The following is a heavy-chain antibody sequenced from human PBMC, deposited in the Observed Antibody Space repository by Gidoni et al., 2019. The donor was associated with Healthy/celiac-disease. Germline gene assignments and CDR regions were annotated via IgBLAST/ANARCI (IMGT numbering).Heavy chain of an antibody. Sequence: QVQLVESGGGVVHHGRSLRLSCAASGFTFSSYAMHWGRQAPGKGLEWGAVISDDGSNKYYADSVKGRFTISRDNSKNTLYLQMNSLRAEDTAVYYCARDTYYYGSGGHWFDPWGQGTLVTVSS. CDR1: GFTFSSYA. CDR3: ARDTYYYGSGGHWFDP. V-gene: IGHV3-30-3*01. J-gene: IGHJ5*02. CDR2: ISDDGSNK. D-gene: IGHD3-10*01.